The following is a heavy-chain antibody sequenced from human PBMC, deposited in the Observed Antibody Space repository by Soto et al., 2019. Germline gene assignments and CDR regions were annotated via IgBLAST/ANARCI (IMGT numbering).Heavy chain of an antibody. J-gene: IGHJ4*02. CDR3: AREENLGRWLDPLAF. D-gene: IGHD5-12*01. V-gene: IGHV4-59*01. CDR1: GDSISAYS. Sequence: SETLSLTCTVSGDSISAYSWSWVRQPPGKGLEWIGNIHYNGNTKYNPSLKSRVSMSVDTSKNQFSLRLISVTAADTAKYFCAREENLGRWLDPLAFWGQGPLVPVSA. CDR2: IHYNGNT.